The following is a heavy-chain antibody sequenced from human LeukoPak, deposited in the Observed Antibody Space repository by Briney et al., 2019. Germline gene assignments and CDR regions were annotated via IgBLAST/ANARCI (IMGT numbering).Heavy chain of an antibody. J-gene: IGHJ4*02. CDR3: AKGRDCTKGVCRNFDY. CDR1: ELTFSNYA. Sequence: GGSLRLSCAASELTFSNYAMSWVRQAQGKGLEWVSIISGNSAYTHYADSVKGRFTISRDNSKNTLYLQMNSLRAEDTAVYYCAKGRDCTKGVCRNFDYWGQGALVTVSS. D-gene: IGHD2-8*01. CDR2: ISGNSAYT. V-gene: IGHV3-23*01.